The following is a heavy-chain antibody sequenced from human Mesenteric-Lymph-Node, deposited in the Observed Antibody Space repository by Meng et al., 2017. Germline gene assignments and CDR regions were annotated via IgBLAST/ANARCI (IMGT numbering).Heavy chain of an antibody. Sequence: SETLSLTCAVYGGSFSGYYWSWIRQPPGKGLEWIGEINHSGSTNYNPSLKSRVTISVDTSKNQFSLKLSPVTAADTAVYYCARRRGHWYFDLWGHGTLVTVSS. J-gene: IGHJ2*01. V-gene: IGHV4-34*01. CDR1: GGSFSGYY. CDR3: ARRRGHWYFDL. CDR2: INHSGST.